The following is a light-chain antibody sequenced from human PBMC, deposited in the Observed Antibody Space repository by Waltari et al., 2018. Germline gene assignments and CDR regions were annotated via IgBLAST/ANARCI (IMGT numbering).Light chain of an antibody. Sequence: QSALTQPASVSGSPGQSITISCTGTSSDVGGYNYVSWYQEHPGKAPKLMIYDVSNRPEGVAKSFYGAKSGNTASLTISGLQAEDETDDYCSSYTSSSTYVFGTGTKVTVL. CDR3: SSYTSSSTYV. CDR2: DVS. V-gene: IGLV2-14*03. J-gene: IGLJ1*01. CDR1: SSDVGGYNY.